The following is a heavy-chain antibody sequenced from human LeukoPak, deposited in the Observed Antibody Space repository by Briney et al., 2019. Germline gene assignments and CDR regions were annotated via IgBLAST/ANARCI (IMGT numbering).Heavy chain of an antibody. D-gene: IGHD2-2*01. CDR2: INHSGST. CDR1: GGSLSGYY. J-gene: IGHJ6*03. Sequence: PSETLSLTCAVYGGSLSGYYWSWIRQPPGKGLEWIGEINHSGSTTYNPSLKSRVTISVDTSKKQLSLKMSSVTAADTAVYYCARPGDCSSTTCSGYMAVWGKGTTVTVPS. CDR3: ARPGDCSSTTCSGYMAV. V-gene: IGHV4-34*01.